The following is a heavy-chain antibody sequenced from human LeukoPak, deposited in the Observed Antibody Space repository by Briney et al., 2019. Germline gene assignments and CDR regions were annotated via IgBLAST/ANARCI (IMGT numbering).Heavy chain of an antibody. CDR3: ASSYNVLED. V-gene: IGHV1-69*04. J-gene: IGHJ4*02. CDR2: IIPILGIA. Sequence: ASVKVSCKASGGTFISYAISWVRQAPGQGLEWMGRIIPILGIANYAQKFQGRVTITADKSTSTAYMELSSLRSEDTAVYYCASSYNVLEDWGQGTLVTVSS. CDR1: GGTFISYA. D-gene: IGHD1-14*01.